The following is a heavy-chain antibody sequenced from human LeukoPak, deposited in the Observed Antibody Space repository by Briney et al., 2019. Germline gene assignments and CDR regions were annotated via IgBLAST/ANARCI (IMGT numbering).Heavy chain of an antibody. Sequence: PGGSLRLSCAASGFTFSSYGMHWVRQAPGKGLEWVAVISYDGSNKYYADSVKGRFTISRDNSKNTLYLQMNSLRAEDTAVYYCAKVAGRDIVVVPAARYFDYWGQGTLVTVSS. D-gene: IGHD2-2*01. CDR3: AKVAGRDIVVVPAARYFDY. CDR2: ISYDGSNK. CDR1: GFTFSSYG. V-gene: IGHV3-30*18. J-gene: IGHJ4*02.